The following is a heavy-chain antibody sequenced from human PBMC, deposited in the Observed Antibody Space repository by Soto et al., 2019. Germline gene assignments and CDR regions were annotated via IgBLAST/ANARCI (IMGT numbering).Heavy chain of an antibody. CDR2: ISSDGGDK. V-gene: IGHV3-30-3*01. D-gene: IGHD6-13*01. Sequence: QVQLVESGGGVVQPGRSLRLSCVASGFTFRNYAMHWVRQAPGEGLEWVTVISSDGGDKYYADSVKGRFTISRDNSKNTLYLQMNGLRPEDTAVYYCAKDLDLGAAEYYFDYWGQGTLVTVSS. J-gene: IGHJ4*02. CDR3: AKDLDLGAAEYYFDY. CDR1: GFTFRNYA.